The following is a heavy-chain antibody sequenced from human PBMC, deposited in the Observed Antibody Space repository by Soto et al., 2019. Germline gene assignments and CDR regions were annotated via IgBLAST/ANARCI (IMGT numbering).Heavy chain of an antibody. Sequence: QVQLVQSGTEVKKPGSSVMVSCKASGGTFSSYAISWGRKAPGQGLEWMGGIIPIFGTADYAQKFQGRVTITADESTSTAYMELSSLRSEDTAVYYCASGETQRYYYGMDVWGQGTTVTVSS. D-gene: IGHD3-3*01. CDR1: GGTFSSYA. CDR2: IIPIFGTA. CDR3: ASGETQRYYYGMDV. J-gene: IGHJ6*02. V-gene: IGHV1-69*12.